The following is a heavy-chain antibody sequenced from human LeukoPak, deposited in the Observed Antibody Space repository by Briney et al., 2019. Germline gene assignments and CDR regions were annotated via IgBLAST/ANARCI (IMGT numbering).Heavy chain of an antibody. CDR1: GYTFTGYY. CDR2: INPNSGGT. V-gene: IGHV1-2*02. D-gene: IGHD2-15*01. J-gene: IGHJ4*02. CDR3: ARGLRYCSGGSCYPAPIGY. Sequence: ASVKVSCKASGYTFTGYYMHWVRQAPGQGLEWMGWINPNSGGTNYAQKFQGRVTMTRDTSISTAYMELSRLRSDDTAVYYCARGLRYCSGGSCYPAPIGYWGQGTLVTVS.